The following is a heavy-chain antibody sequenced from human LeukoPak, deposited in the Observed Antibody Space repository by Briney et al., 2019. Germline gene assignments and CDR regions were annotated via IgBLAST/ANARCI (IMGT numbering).Heavy chain of an antibody. CDR1: GASISDHS. D-gene: IGHD3-22*01. CDR3: ARVKSSGYYPDY. CDR2: VYYSGSA. J-gene: IGHJ4*02. Sequence: SETLSLTCTVSGASISDHSWSWIRQPPGKGLEWIGHVYYSGSANYNPSLKSRVTISTDTSKNQFSLKLSSVTAADTAVYYCARVKSSGYYPDYWGQGTLVTVSS. V-gene: IGHV4-59*11.